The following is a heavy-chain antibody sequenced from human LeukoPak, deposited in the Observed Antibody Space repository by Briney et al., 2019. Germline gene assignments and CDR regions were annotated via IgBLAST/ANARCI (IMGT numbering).Heavy chain of an antibody. J-gene: IGHJ4*02. CDR2: INHSGST. D-gene: IGHD3-10*01. CDR1: GGSFSGYY. Sequence: PSETLSLTCAVYGGSFSGYYWSWLRQPPGKGLEWIAEINHSGSTNYNPSLKSRVTISVDTSKNQFSLKLSSVTAADTAVYHCARETKYYGSGSYFDYWGQGTLVTVSS. CDR3: ARETKYYGSGSYFDY. V-gene: IGHV4-34*01.